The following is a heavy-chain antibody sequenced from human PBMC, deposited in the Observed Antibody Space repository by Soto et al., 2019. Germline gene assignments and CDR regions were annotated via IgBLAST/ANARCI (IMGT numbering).Heavy chain of an antibody. CDR3: ARGPEDSLDH. CDR1: GYTFTSYA. D-gene: IGHD3-22*01. CDR2: MNPNSGNT. V-gene: IGHV1-8*01. Sequence: QVQLVQSGAEVKKPGASVKVSCKASGYTFTSYAIHWVRQASGQGLEWMGWMNPNSGNTGFAQKFQGRVTMTRNTSISTDYMELSSPRSEETVVYYCARGPEDSLDHWGQGTVVTVSS. J-gene: IGHJ4*02.